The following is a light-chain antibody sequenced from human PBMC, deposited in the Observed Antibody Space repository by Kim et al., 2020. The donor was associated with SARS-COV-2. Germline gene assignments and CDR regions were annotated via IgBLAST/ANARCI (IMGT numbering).Light chain of an antibody. Sequence: EIVLTQSPGTLSLSPGQRATFSCRASQSVSSTYLSWNQQKPGPAPMLLGSGASSRGTGITDRFSGSGSGTDFTLTSSRLEAEDFAVYYWQEYGSSRTFGEGTKVDIK. CDR2: GAS. CDR3: QEYGSSRT. V-gene: IGKV3-20*01. J-gene: IGKJ4*02. CDR1: QSVSSTY.